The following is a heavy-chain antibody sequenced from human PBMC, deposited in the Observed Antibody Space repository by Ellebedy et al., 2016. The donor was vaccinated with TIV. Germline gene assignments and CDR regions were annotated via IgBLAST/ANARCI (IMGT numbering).Heavy chain of an antibody. D-gene: IGHD3-3*01. CDR3: ARRKVTIPRADAYFDY. Sequence: SETLSLTXTVSGGSTSSSSYYWGWIRQPPGKGLEWIGSIYYSGNTYYNPSLKSRVAISIDTSKNQFSLRLSSVTAADTAIYRCARRKVTIPRADAYFDYWGQGILVTVSS. CDR1: GGSTSSSSYY. J-gene: IGHJ4*02. CDR2: IYYSGNT. V-gene: IGHV4-39*01.